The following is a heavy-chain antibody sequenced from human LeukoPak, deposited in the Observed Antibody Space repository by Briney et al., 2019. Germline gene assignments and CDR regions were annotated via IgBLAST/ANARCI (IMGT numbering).Heavy chain of an antibody. D-gene: IGHD7-27*01. CDR2: IKQDGSEK. CDR3: ARVNPGYYYYAIDV. V-gene: IGHV3-7*04. CDR1: GLTSSTFW. J-gene: IGHJ6*02. Sequence: QAGGSLRLSCAASGLTSSTFWMSWVRQAPGKGLEWVAKIKQDGSEKYHMDSVKGRFTISRDNACHSLYLQMNSRRAEDTAVYYCARVNPGYYYYAIDVWGQGNTGTVSS.